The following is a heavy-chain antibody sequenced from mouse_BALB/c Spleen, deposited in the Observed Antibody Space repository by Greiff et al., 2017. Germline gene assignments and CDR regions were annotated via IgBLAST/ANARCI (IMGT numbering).Heavy chain of an antibody. D-gene: IGHD1-1*01. Sequence: EVKLVESGGGLVQPGGSRKLSCAASGFTFSSFGMHWVRQAPEKGLEWVAYISSGSSTIYYADTVKGRFTISRDNPKNTLFLQMTSLRSEDTAMYYCASRYYGSSYDAMDYWGQGTSVTVSS. CDR3: ASRYYGSSYDAMDY. V-gene: IGHV5-17*02. CDR2: ISSGSSTI. CDR1: GFTFSSFG. J-gene: IGHJ4*01.